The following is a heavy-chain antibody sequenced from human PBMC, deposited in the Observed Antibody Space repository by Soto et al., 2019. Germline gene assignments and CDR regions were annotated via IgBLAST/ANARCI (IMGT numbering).Heavy chain of an antibody. V-gene: IGHV3-30*18. CDR1: GFSFSDFG. J-gene: IGHJ3*01. Sequence: PGGSLRLSCAGSGFSFSDFGMHWVRQAPGKGLEWVAVISYDGSNKNYADPVKGRFTVSRDTSKNMLYLQMNSLRPEDTAVYYCAKWFGELFDGFDVWGQGTRVTVSS. CDR2: ISYDGSNK. D-gene: IGHD3-10*01. CDR3: AKWFGELFDGFDV.